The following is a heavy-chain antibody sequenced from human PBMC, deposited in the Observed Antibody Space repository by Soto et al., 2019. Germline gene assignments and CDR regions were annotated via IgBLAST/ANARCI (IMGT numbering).Heavy chain of an antibody. V-gene: IGHV3-23*01. CDR2: VSGSGDST. CDR3: AKRAHGLYCDY. Sequence: GGSLRLSCAASGFTFSSYAMRWVRQAPGKGLEWVSAVSGSGDSTYYADSVKGRFTISRDNSKNTLYLQMNSLRAEDKAVYYCAKRAHGLYCDYWGQGTLVTDSS. CDR1: GFTFSSYA. J-gene: IGHJ4*02.